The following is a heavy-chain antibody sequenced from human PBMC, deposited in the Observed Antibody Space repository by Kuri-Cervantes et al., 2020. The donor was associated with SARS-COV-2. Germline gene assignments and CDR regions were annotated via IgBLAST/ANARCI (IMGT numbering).Heavy chain of an antibody. Sequence: SQTLSLTCAVSGGSISSGGYSWSWIRQPPGKGLEWIGYIYHSGSTYYNPSLKSRVTISVDRSKNQFSLKLSSVTAADTAVYYCARNFWSGSGVAYWGQGTLVTVSS. D-gene: IGHD3-3*01. CDR2: IYHSGST. V-gene: IGHV4-30-2*01. J-gene: IGHJ4*02. CDR1: GGSISSGGYS. CDR3: ARNFWSGSGVAY.